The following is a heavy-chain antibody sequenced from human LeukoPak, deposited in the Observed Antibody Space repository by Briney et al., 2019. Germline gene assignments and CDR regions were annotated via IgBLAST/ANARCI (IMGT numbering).Heavy chain of an antibody. Sequence: GGSLRLSCAASGFTFSSYTMNWVRQPPGKGLEWVSNICTSSTTIYYADSVKGRFTISRDNAKNSLYLQMNSLRADDTAVYYCARFAAGGSYYYYMDVWGKGTTVTVSS. J-gene: IGHJ6*03. D-gene: IGHD6-25*01. V-gene: IGHV3-48*01. CDR3: ARFAAGGSYYYYMDV. CDR2: ICTSSTTI. CDR1: GFTFSSYT.